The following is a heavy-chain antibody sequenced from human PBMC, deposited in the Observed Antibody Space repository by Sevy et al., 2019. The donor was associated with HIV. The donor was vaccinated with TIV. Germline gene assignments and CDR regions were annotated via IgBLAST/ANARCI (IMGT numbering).Heavy chain of an antibody. J-gene: IGHJ6*02. Sequence: GGSLRLSCSASGFTFSSYAMHWVRQAPGKGLEYVSAISSNGGSTYYADSVKGRFTISRDNSKNTLYLQMSSLRAEDTAVYYCVKDLYCSGGSCYSPNYYYGMDVWGQGTTVTVSS. D-gene: IGHD2-15*01. CDR3: VKDLYCSGGSCYSPNYYYGMDV. CDR2: ISSNGGST. CDR1: GFTFSSYA. V-gene: IGHV3-64D*06.